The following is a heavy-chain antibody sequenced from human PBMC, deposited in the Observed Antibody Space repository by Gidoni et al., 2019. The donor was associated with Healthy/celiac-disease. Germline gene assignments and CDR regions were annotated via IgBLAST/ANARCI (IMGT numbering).Heavy chain of an antibody. CDR1: GGSIRSSSYY. CDR3: ARLGASLFDY. CDR2: IYYSGST. J-gene: IGHJ4*02. V-gene: IGHV4-39*01. Sequence: QLQLQESGPGLVKPSETLSLTCTVSGGSIRSSSYYWGWIRQPPGKGLEWIGSIYYSGSTYYNPSLKSRVTISVDTSKNQFSLKLSSVTAADTAVYYCARLGASLFDYWGQGTLVTVSS. D-gene: IGHD3-16*01.